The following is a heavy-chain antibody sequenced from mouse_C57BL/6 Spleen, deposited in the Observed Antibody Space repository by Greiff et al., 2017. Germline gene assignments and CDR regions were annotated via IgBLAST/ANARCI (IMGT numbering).Heavy chain of an antibody. D-gene: IGHD1-1*01. CDR1: GFTFSSYG. Sequence: EVKLQESGGDLVKPGGSLKLSCAASGFTFSSYGLSWVRQTPDKRLEWVATISSGGSYTYYPDSVKGRFTISRDNAKNTLYLQMSSLKSEDTAMYYCARGARDYGSTFYWYFDVWGTGTTVTVSS. CDR3: ARGARDYGSTFYWYFDV. J-gene: IGHJ1*03. V-gene: IGHV5-6*01. CDR2: ISSGGSYT.